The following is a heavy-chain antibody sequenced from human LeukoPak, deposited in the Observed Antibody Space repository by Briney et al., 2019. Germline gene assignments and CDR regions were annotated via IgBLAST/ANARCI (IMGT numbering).Heavy chain of an antibody. CDR3: AAYDFWSGYYPLPGNY. J-gene: IGHJ4*02. CDR1: GYTFTSYD. CDR2: MNPNSGNT. D-gene: IGHD3-3*01. Sequence: ASVKVSCKASGYTFTSYDINWVRQATGQGLEWMGWMNPNSGNTGYAQKFQGRVTITRNTSISTAYMELSSLRSEDTAVYYCAAYDFWSGYYPLPGNYWGQGTLVTVSS. V-gene: IGHV1-8*03.